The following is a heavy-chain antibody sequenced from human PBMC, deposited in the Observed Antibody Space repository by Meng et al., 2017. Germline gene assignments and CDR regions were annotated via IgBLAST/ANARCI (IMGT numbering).Heavy chain of an antibody. CDR3: ARGSYSFDS. J-gene: IGHJ4*02. D-gene: IGHD1-26*01. CDR1: GDSVSCNSAA. Sequence: QIQLPQSGPGLVKPPQTPSRIWAIAGDSVSCNSAAWNWIRQSPSRGLEWLGRAYYRSKWYHDYAESVKSRISIDPDTSKNQFSLQLRSVTPEDSAVYYCARGSYSFDSWGQRTLVTVSS. CDR2: AYYRSKWYH. V-gene: IGHV6-1*01.